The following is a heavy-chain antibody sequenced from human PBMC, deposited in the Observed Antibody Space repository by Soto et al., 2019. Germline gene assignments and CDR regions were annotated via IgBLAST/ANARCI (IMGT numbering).Heavy chain of an antibody. CDR2: ISTYNRNL. V-gene: IGHV1-18*04. J-gene: IGHJ3*02. CDR1: GYPFTNHG. Sequence: QVQLVQSGAEVNKPGASVKVSCKASGYPFTNHGISWVRQAPGQRLEWMGWISTYNRNLKYSERFQGRLTLTTDTSTSTAYMEMRSLRSDDTAVYYCAVGITASGEDAFDIWGQGTMVTVSS. CDR3: AVGITASGEDAFDI. D-gene: IGHD1-26*01.